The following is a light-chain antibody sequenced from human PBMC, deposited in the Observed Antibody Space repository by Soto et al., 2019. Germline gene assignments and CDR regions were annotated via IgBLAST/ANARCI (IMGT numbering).Light chain of an antibody. J-gene: IGLJ1*01. CDR1: SSDVGNYNL. Sequence: QSVLTQPASVSGSPGQSITISCTGTSSDVGNYNLVSWYQQHPGKAPKLMIYEDSKRPSGVPNRFSGSKSGNTASLTISGLQAEDEADYYCCSYAASSTYVFGTGTKVTVL. CDR3: CSYAASSTYV. CDR2: EDS. V-gene: IGLV2-23*01.